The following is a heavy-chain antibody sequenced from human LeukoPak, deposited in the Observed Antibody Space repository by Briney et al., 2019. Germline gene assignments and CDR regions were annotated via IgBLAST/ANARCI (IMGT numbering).Heavy chain of an antibody. J-gene: IGHJ6*03. CDR1: GGSISTYY. CDR2: IYYSGST. CDR3: ARAYYYYYMDV. Sequence: SETLSLTCTVSGGSISTYYWSWIRQPPGKGLEWIGYIYYSGSTNYNPSLKSRVTISVDTSKNQFSLKLSSVTAADTAVYYCARAYYYYYMDVWGKGTTVTISS. V-gene: IGHV4-59*01.